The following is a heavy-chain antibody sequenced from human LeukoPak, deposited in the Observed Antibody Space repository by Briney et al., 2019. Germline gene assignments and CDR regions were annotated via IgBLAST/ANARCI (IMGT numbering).Heavy chain of an antibody. CDR2: INRDGSST. CDR3: ARDSGYSHDFDY. J-gene: IGHJ4*02. Sequence: PTGPLTLLRAASGFTFSSYWMYWVRQAPGKGLVWVSRINRDGSSTRHPDFVQGRFYIFRDHAKNTLFLQMNSLRAEDTAVFYCARDSGYSHDFDYWGQGTLVTVSS. V-gene: IGHV3-74*01. CDR1: GFTFSSYW. D-gene: IGHD3-22*01.